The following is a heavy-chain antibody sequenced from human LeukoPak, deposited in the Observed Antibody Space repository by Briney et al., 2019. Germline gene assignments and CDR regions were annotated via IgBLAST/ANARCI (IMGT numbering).Heavy chain of an antibody. V-gene: IGHV3-7*01. CDR3: ARDANYYDSRGENYFNC. J-gene: IGHJ4*02. D-gene: IGHD3-22*01. Sequence: GGSLRLSCAASGFALSSYWMSWVRQAPGKGLEWVANIKRDGSDTSYVDSVKGRFTISRDNAKNSLYLQLNSLRAEDTAVYYCARDANYYDSRGENYFNCWGQGTLVTVSS. CDR1: GFALSSYW. CDR2: IKRDGSDT.